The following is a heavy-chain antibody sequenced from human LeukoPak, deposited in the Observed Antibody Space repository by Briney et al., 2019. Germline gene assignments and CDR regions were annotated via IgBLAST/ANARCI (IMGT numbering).Heavy chain of an antibody. CDR3: AREQQLAYYYYYMDV. J-gene: IGHJ6*03. D-gene: IGHD6-13*01. CDR1: GGSISSYY. V-gene: IGHV4-59*01. CDR2: IYYSGST. Sequence: SETLSLTCTVSGGSISSYYWSWIRQPPGKGLEWIGYIYYSGSTNYNPSLKSRVTISVDTSKNQFPLKLSSVTAADTAVYYCAREQQLAYYYYYMDVWGKGTTVTVSS.